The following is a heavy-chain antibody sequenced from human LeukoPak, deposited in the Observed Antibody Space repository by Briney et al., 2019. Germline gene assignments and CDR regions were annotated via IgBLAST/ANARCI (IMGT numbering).Heavy chain of an antibody. D-gene: IGHD1-26*01. CDR1: GFSFDDYA. Sequence: GGSLRLSCAASGFSFDDYAMHWVRQAPGKGLEWVSLISGDGGTKYYTDSMKGRFTISRDNSKNSLYLQMNSLRTEETALYYCAKDWRYFRADFDLWGRGNLVTVSS. J-gene: IGHJ2*01. CDR2: ISGDGGTK. V-gene: IGHV3-43*02. CDR3: AKDWRYFRADFDL.